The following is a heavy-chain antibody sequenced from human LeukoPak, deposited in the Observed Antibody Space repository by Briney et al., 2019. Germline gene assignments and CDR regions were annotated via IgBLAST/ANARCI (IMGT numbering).Heavy chain of an antibody. D-gene: IGHD5-24*01. CDR2: IKVDGSEK. J-gene: IGHJ5*02. CDR3: ARASKPWLQLT. Sequence: GGSRRLSCAASGFTFRNYWTIWVRQAPGKGLEWVGNIKVDGSEKRYADSVRGRFTISRDNAQTSIYLQMNSLRAEDTAVYYCARASKPWLQLTWGQGTLVTVSS. V-gene: IGHV3-7*05. CDR1: GFTFRNYW.